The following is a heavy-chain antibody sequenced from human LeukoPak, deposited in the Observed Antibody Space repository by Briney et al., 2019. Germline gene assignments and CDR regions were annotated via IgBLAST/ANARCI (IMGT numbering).Heavy chain of an antibody. Sequence: SQTLSLTCTVSGGSISSGSYYWSWIRQPAGKGLEWIGLIYTSGSTNYNPSLKSRVTILVDTSKNQFSLKLSSVTAADTAVYYCARDDDSSGYYFYAFDIWGQGTMVTVSS. D-gene: IGHD3-22*01. V-gene: IGHV4-61*02. CDR2: IYTSGST. CDR3: ARDDDSSGYYFYAFDI. J-gene: IGHJ3*02. CDR1: GGSISSGSYY.